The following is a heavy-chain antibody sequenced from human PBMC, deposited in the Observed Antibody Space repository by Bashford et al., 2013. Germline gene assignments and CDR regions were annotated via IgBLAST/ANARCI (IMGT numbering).Heavy chain of an antibody. V-gene: IGHV4-4*07. CDR2: IYTTGST. D-gene: IGHD3-22*01. J-gene: IGHJ6*02. CDR1: GDSINTDY. CDR3: AGAPAYHDSSGYYNFYYYAMDV. Sequence: SETLSLTCSVSGDSINTDYWSWIRHSDRRGLEWIGRIYTTGSTSYNPSLKSRVTMSIDSASNQFSLRLTSVTAADTAVYYCAGAPAYHDSSGYYNFYYYAMDVWGQGTTVTVSS.